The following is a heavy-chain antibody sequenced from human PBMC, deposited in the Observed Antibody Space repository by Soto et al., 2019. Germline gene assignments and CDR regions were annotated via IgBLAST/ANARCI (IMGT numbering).Heavy chain of an antibody. D-gene: IGHD6-13*01. Sequence: ASVKVSCKASGYSFSSHAITWVRQAPGQGLEWMGGIIPVFGTPSYAQKFQGRVTISADKSTNTSYLELRSLRPEDTAVYYCARGGALSTSWYWGDGLDSWGQGTQVTVSS. CDR2: IIPVFGTP. V-gene: IGHV1-69*06. CDR1: GYSFSSHA. J-gene: IGHJ4*02. CDR3: ARGGALSTSWYWGDGLDS.